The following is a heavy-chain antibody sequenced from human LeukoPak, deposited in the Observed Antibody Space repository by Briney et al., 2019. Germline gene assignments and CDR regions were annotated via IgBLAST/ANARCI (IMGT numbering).Heavy chain of an antibody. CDR2: IRYDGSNK. CDR1: GFTFSSYG. D-gene: IGHD3-22*01. CDR3: ASSYDSSGYSIDY. Sequence: GGSLRLSCATSGFTFSSYGMHWVRQAPGKGLEWVTFIRYDGSNKYYADFVKGRFTTSRDSSKNTLYLQLNSLRAEDTAVYYCASSYDSSGYSIDYWGQGTLVTVSS. V-gene: IGHV3-30*02. J-gene: IGHJ4*02.